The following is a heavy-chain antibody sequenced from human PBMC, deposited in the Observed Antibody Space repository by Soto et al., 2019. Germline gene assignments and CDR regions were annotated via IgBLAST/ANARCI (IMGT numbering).Heavy chain of an antibody. V-gene: IGHV3-48*01. Sequence: PGGSLRLSCAASGLTLSTSSMNWVRQAPGKGLEWISYLRRHTIVTAYGDSVKGRFTISRDSAKNTLYLQMNSLRAEDTAVYYYATSWNDVWKDYRGQGTLVIGSS. D-gene: IGHD1-1*01. CDR2: LRRHTIVT. CDR1: GLTLSTSS. J-gene: IGHJ4*02. CDR3: ATSWNDVWKDY.